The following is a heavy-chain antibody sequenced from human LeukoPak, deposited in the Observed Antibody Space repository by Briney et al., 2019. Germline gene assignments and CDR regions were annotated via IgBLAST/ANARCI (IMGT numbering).Heavy chain of an antibody. Sequence: GGSLRLSCAASGFTFSNFAMHWVRQAPGKGLEWVANIKQDGGQIYYLESVKGRFTVSRDNAKNSLYLQMNSLRAEDTAVYYCARLGARQMLEYWGQGTLVTVSS. D-gene: IGHD4-17*01. J-gene: IGHJ4*02. CDR3: ARLGARQMLEY. CDR2: IKQDGGQI. CDR1: GFTFSNFA. V-gene: IGHV3-7*01.